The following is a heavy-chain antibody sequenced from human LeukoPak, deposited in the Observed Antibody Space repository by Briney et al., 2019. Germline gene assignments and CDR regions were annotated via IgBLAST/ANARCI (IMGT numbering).Heavy chain of an antibody. CDR1: GGSISSSNW. CDR3: ARGKVAYSSGWYL. D-gene: IGHD6-19*01. CDR2: IYHSGST. V-gene: IGHV4-4*02. Sequence: SGTLSLTCAVSGGSISSSNWWSWARQPPGKGLEWIGEIYHSGSTNYNPSLKSRVTISVDKSKNQFSLKLSSVTAADTAVYYCARGKVAYSSGWYLWGQGTLVTVSS. J-gene: IGHJ4*02.